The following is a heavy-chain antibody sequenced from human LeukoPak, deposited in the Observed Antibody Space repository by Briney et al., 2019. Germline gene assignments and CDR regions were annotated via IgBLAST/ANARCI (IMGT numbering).Heavy chain of an antibody. J-gene: IGHJ5*02. D-gene: IGHD2-15*01. CDR3: ARRYCSGGSCYSVENWFDP. CDR1: GYTFTGYY. V-gene: IGHV1-2*02. CDR2: IEPNSGGT. Sequence: ASVKVSCKASGYTFTGYYMQWVRQAPGQGLEWMGWIEPNSGGTNSAQKFQGRVTMTTDTSTSTAYMELRSLRSDDTAVYYCARRYCSGGSCYSVENWFDPWGQGTLVTVSS.